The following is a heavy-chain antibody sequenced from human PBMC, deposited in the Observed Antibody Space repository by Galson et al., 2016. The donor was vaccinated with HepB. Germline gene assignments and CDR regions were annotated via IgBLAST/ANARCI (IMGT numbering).Heavy chain of an antibody. J-gene: IGHJ6*02. D-gene: IGHD6-13*01. V-gene: IGHV3-48*02. CDR1: GFTFSSYS. CDR2: ISSSGSTI. CDR3: AKDGGQQVVRWERLRKVYYYAMDV. Sequence: SLRLSCAASGFTFSSYSMNWVRQAPGKGLEWVSYISSSGSTIYYADSVKGRFTISRDIAKNSLYLQMNSLRDEDTAVYYCAKDGGQQVVRWERLRKVYYYAMDVWGQGTTVTVSS.